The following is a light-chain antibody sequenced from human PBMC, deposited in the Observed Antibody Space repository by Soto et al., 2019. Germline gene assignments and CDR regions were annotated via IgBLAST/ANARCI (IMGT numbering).Light chain of an antibody. CDR2: KAS. Sequence: DIHITQSPSTLSASVGDRVTIICRASQSISSWLAWYQQKPGKAPKLLIYKASSLESGVPSRFSGSGSGTEFTLTISSLQPDDFATYYCQQYNSYWTFGQGTRWIS. CDR3: QQYNSYWT. J-gene: IGKJ1*01. V-gene: IGKV1-5*03. CDR1: QSISSW.